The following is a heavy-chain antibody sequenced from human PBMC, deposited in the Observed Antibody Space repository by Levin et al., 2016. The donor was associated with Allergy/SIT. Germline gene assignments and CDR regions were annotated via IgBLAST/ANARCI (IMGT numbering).Heavy chain of an antibody. CDR2: IYYSGST. CDR1: GGSISSGGYY. V-gene: IGHV4-31*03. Sequence: SETLSLTCTVSGGSISSGGYYWSWIRQHPGKGLEWIGYIYYSGSTYYNPSLKSRVTISVDTSKNQFSLKLSSVTAADTAVYYCARGRGVLGTPYFDYWGRGTLVTVSS. J-gene: IGHJ4*02. D-gene: IGHD3-10*01. CDR3: ARGRGVLGTPYFDY.